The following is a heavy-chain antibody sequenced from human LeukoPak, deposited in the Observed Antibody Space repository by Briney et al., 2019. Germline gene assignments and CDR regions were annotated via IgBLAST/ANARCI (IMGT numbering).Heavy chain of an antibody. D-gene: IGHD3-10*01. Sequence: SETLSLTCAVYGGSFSGYYWSWIRQSPGKGLEWIGEINHSGSTNYNPSLKSRVTISVDTSKNQFSLKLSSVTAADTAVYYCASQRRNTYYYGSGILVQWGQGTLVTVSS. V-gene: IGHV4-34*01. J-gene: IGHJ4*02. CDR1: GGSFSGYY. CDR3: ASQRRNTYYYGSGILVQ. CDR2: INHSGST.